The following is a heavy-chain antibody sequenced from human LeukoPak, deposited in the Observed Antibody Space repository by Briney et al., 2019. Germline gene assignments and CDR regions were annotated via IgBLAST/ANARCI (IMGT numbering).Heavy chain of an antibody. V-gene: IGHV3-48*01. D-gene: IGHD3-10*01. Sequence: GGSLRLSCAASGFTFSNYNMNWVRQPPGKGLQWVSYISSSSNIIYYADSVKGRFTISRDNAKNSLFLQMNSLRAGDTAVYYCARDFAREFTIDYWGQGTLVTVSS. CDR2: ISSSSNII. CDR3: ARDFAREFTIDY. J-gene: IGHJ4*02. CDR1: GFTFSNYN.